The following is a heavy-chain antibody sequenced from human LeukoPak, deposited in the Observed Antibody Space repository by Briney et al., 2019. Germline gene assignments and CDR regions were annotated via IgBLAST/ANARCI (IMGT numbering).Heavy chain of an antibody. J-gene: IGHJ5*02. CDR2: IYYSGST. Sequence: SETLSLTCAVYGESFSGYYLTWFRQPPGKGLEWIGSIYYSGSTYYSPSLKSRVTISVDTSKNQFSLKLSSVTAADTAVYYCARGGDWFDPWGQGTLVTVSS. CDR3: ARGGDWFDP. CDR1: GESFSGYY. V-gene: IGHV4-34*01. D-gene: IGHD3-3*01.